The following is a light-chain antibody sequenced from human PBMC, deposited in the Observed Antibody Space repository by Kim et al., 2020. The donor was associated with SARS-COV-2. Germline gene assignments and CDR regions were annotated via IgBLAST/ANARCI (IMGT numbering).Light chain of an antibody. Sequence: ASVGDRVTITCQASQDIINYLNWYQHRPGKAPKLLIYDASNLETGVPSRFSGRGSGTDFTFTISSLQPEDFGTYYCQQSDNLPITFGQGTRLEIK. J-gene: IGKJ5*01. V-gene: IGKV1-33*01. CDR3: QQSDNLPIT. CDR2: DAS. CDR1: QDIINY.